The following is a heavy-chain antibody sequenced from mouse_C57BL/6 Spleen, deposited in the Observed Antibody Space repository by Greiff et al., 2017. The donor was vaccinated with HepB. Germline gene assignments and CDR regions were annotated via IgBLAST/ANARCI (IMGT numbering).Heavy chain of an antibody. CDR2: IDPSDSYT. J-gene: IGHJ1*03. CDR3: ARGIYYYGTWYFDV. CDR1: GYTFTSYW. V-gene: IGHV1-59*01. D-gene: IGHD1-1*01. Sequence: QAQLQQPGAELVRPGTSVKLSCKASGYTFTSYWMHWVKQRPGQGLEWIGVIDPSDSYTNYNQKFKGKATLTVDTSSSTAYMQLSSLTSEDSAVYYCARGIYYYGTWYFDVWGTGTTVTVSS.